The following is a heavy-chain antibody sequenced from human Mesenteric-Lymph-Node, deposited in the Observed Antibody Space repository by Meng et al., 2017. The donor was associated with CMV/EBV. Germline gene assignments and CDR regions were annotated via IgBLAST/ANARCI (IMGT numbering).Heavy chain of an antibody. V-gene: IGHV1-46*01. CDR1: GYSFTSYF. Sequence: ASVKVSCKTSGYSFTSYFIHWVRQAPGQGLEWVGIIHLNSGTTIYAQKFQGRVTMTSDTSTSTVYMDLSSLRSEDTAVYYCAREPPTISTTITYCYGLDVWGQGTTVTVSS. D-gene: IGHD4-11*01. J-gene: IGHJ6*02. CDR3: AREPPTISTTITYCYGLDV. CDR2: IHLNSGTT.